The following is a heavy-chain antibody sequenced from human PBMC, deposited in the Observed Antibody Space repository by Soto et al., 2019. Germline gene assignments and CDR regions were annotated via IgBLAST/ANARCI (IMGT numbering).Heavy chain of an antibody. J-gene: IGHJ4*02. V-gene: IGHV1-18*01. D-gene: IGHD4-17*01. CDR2: NSAYNGNT. CDR3: ARDIPRGPHGDYFDY. Sequence: ASVKVSCKASGYTFTSYGISWVRQAPGQGLEWMGWNSAYNGNTNYAQKLQGRVTMTTDTSTSTAYMELRSLRSDDTAVYYCARDIPRGPHGDYFDYWGQGTLVTVSS. CDR1: GYTFTSYG.